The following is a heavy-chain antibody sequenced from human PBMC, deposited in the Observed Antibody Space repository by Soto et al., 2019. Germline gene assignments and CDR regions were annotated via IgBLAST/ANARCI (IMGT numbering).Heavy chain of an antibody. D-gene: IGHD4-17*01. CDR1: GFTFTNYG. V-gene: IGHV1-18*01. Sequence: QVPLVQSGAEVKKPGASVKVSCKTSGFTFTNYGVSWVRQAPGQGLEWMGWIGAYNGNTNYAQKFQYRVTMTTDTPTSTAFMELRSLGSDDTAVYYCARGYGDYVLGLDFWGQGTLVTVSS. CDR2: IGAYNGNT. J-gene: IGHJ4*02. CDR3: ARGYGDYVLGLDF.